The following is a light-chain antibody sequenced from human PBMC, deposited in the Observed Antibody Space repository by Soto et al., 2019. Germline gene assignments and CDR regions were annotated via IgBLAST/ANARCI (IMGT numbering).Light chain of an antibody. CDR2: AAS. J-gene: IGKJ4*01. V-gene: IGKV1-39*01. CDR1: QSISSY. Sequence: DIQMTQSPSSLSASVGDRVTITCRARQSISSYLNWYQQKPGKAPKLLIYAASSLQSGVPSRFSGSGSGTDFTLNISSLQPEDFAAYYCQQSYSTPLFGGGTKVEIK. CDR3: QQSYSTPL.